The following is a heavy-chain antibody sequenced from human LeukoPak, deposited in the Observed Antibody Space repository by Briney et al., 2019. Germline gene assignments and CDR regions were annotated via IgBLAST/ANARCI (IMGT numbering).Heavy chain of an antibody. Sequence: PGRSLRLSCVGSGFTFSDHWMHWVRQVPGKGLEWVSRIRSDGGETDYADSVKGRFTISRDNAKNTLSLQMNSLRVEDTAVYYCSRVRASFDYWGQGTLVTVAS. J-gene: IGHJ4*02. D-gene: IGHD3-10*01. CDR3: SRVRASFDY. V-gene: IGHV3-74*01. CDR1: GFTFSDHW. CDR2: IRSDGGET.